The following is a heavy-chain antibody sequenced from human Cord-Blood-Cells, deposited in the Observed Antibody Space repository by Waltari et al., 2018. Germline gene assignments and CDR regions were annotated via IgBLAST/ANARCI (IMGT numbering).Heavy chain of an antibody. CDR1: GGSFSGYY. V-gene: IGHV4-34*01. Sequence: QVQLQQWGAGLLKPSETLSLTCAVYGGSFSGYYWSWIRPPPGKGLEWIGEINHSGSTNYNPSLKSRVTISVDTSKNQFSLKLSSVTAADTAVYYCARAVRLAWLVNNWFDPWGQGTLVTVSS. J-gene: IGHJ5*02. CDR3: ARAVRLAWLVNNWFDP. D-gene: IGHD6-19*01. CDR2: INHSGST.